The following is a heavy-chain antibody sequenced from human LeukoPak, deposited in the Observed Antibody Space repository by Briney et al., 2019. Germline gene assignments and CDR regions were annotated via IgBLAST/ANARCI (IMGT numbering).Heavy chain of an antibody. Sequence: SETLSLTCTVSGASISSSRSFWGWIRQPPGKGLEWIVSIFSGGNTYYNPSLNSRVSISIDTSKNQFSLRLSSVTAADTAVYYCARGEGIYDSSGYYNWFDPWGQGTLVTVSS. CDR3: ARGEGIYDSSGYYNWFDP. CDR2: IFSGGNT. D-gene: IGHD3-22*01. V-gene: IGHV4-39*07. J-gene: IGHJ5*02. CDR1: GASISSSRSF.